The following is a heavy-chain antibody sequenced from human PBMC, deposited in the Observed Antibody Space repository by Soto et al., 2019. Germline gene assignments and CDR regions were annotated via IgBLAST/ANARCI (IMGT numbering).Heavy chain of an antibody. J-gene: IGHJ4*02. CDR2: IFSNDEK. CDR3: ARARHVPVGPFDY. Sequence: SGPTLVNPTETIPLTCTVSGFSLSNARMGVSWIRQPPGKALEWLAHIFSNDEKSYSTSLKSRLTISKDTSKSQVVLTMTNMDPVDTATYYCARARHVPVGPFDYWGQGTLVTVSS. CDR1: GFSLSNARMG. V-gene: IGHV2-26*01.